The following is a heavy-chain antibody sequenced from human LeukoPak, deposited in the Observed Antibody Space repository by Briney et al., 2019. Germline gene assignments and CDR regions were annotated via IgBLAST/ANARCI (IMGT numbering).Heavy chain of an antibody. V-gene: IGHV4-39*01. D-gene: IGHD3/OR15-3a*01. CDR1: GVSISSSNSY. J-gene: IGHJ4*02. Sequence: SETLSLTCSVSGVSISSSNSYWGWIRQPPGKGLEWIGSIYYTGNTYYNASVKSQVSISIDTSKNQFSLRLTSVTAADTAVYFCARQTGSGLFLLPGGQGTLVTVSS. CDR2: IYYTGNT. CDR3: ARQTGSGLFLLP.